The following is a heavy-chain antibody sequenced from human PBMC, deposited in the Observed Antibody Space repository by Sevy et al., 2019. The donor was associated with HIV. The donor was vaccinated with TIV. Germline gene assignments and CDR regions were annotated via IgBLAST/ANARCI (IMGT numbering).Heavy chain of an antibody. CDR2: IRGSGGST. CDR3: AKAYYYDSSGYYFSDY. CDR1: GFTFSSYA. Sequence: GGSLRLSCAASGFTFSSYAMSWVRQAPGKGLEWVSAIRGSGGSTYYADSVKGRFTIPRDNSKNTLYLQMNSLRAEDTAVYYCAKAYYYDSSGYYFSDYWGQGTLVTAPQ. V-gene: IGHV3-23*01. D-gene: IGHD3-22*01. J-gene: IGHJ4*02.